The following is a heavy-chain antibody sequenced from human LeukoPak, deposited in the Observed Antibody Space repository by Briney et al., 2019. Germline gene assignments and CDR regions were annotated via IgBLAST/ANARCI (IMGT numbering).Heavy chain of an antibody. J-gene: IGHJ4*02. V-gene: IGHV1-3*01. CDR1: GYTFTSYA. D-gene: IGHD6-19*01. Sequence: ASVKVSCKASGYTFTSYAIHWVRQAPGQRLEWMGWINAGNGNTKYSQKFQGRVTITRDTSASTAYMELSSLRSEDTAVYYCARDQRYSSGWYFGYWGQGTLVTVSS. CDR2: INAGNGNT. CDR3: ARDQRYSSGWYFGY.